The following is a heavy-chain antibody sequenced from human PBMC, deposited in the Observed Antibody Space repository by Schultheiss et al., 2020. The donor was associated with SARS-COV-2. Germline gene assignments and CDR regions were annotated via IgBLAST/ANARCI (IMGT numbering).Heavy chain of an antibody. Sequence: GSLRLSCAASGFTFGDYAMSWFRQAPGKGLEWIGEINHSGSTNYNPSLKSRVTISVDTSKNQFSLKLSSVTAADTAVYYCARDRWASYYGSEHYYYYYGMDVWGQGTTVTVSS. J-gene: IGHJ6*02. V-gene: IGHV4-34*01. D-gene: IGHD3-10*01. CDR1: GFTFGDYA. CDR3: ARDRWASYYGSEHYYYYYGMDV. CDR2: INHSGST.